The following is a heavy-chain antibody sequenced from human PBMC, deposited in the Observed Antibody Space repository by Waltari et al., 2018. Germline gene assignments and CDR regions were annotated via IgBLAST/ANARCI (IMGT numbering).Heavy chain of an antibody. CDR1: GGSISSSSYY. D-gene: IGHD1-1*01. CDR2: IYYSGST. Sequence: QLQLQESGPGLVKPSETLSLTCTVSGGSISSSSYYWGWIRQPPGKGLEWIGSIYYSGSTYYNPSLKSRVTISVDTSKNQCSLKLSSVTAADTAVYYCARAQLGVYYFDYWGQGTLVTVSS. V-gene: IGHV4-39*07. CDR3: ARAQLGVYYFDY. J-gene: IGHJ4*02.